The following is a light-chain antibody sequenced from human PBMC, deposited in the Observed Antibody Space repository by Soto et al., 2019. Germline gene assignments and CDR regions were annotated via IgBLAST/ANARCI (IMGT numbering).Light chain of an antibody. Sequence: QSVLTQPASVSGSPGQSITISCTGTSSDVGGYNYVSWYQQHPGKAPKLMIYDVSNRTSGVSNRFSGSQSGNTASLTISGLQAEDEADYYCSSYTSSSNSPYVFRTVTK. CDR1: SSDVGGYNY. J-gene: IGLJ1*01. CDR2: DVS. CDR3: SSYTSSSNSPYV. V-gene: IGLV2-14*01.